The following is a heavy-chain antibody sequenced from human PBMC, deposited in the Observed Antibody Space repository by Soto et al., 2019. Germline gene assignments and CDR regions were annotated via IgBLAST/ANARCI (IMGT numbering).Heavy chain of an antibody. D-gene: IGHD7-27*01. Sequence: LSLTCTVSGGSISSSSYYWGWIRQPPGKGLEWIGSIYYSGSTYYNPSLKSRVTISVDTSKNQFSLKLSSVTAADTAVYYCARHGDLYYYYGMDVWGQGTTVTVSS. J-gene: IGHJ6*02. V-gene: IGHV4-39*01. CDR1: GGSISSSSYY. CDR2: IYYSGST. CDR3: ARHGDLYYYYGMDV.